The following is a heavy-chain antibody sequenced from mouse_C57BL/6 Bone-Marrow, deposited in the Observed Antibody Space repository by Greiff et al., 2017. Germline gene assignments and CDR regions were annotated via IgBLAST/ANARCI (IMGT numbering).Heavy chain of an antibody. CDR3: ASYYGSSSGGYFDV. CDR2: IYPGDGDT. J-gene: IGHJ1*03. Sequence: VKLQQSGPELVKPGASVKISCKASGYAFSSSWMNWVKQRPGKGLEWIGRIYPGDGDTNYHGKFKGKATLTADKSSSTAYMQLSGLTSEDSAVYFCASYYGSSSGGYFDVWGTGTTVTVSS. D-gene: IGHD1-1*01. V-gene: IGHV1-82*01. CDR1: GYAFSSSW.